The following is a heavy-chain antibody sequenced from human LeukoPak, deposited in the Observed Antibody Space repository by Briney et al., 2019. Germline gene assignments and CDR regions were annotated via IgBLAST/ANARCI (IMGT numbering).Heavy chain of an antibody. CDR3: ASGPQTREVSYDH. J-gene: IGHJ4*02. D-gene: IGHD2/OR15-2a*01. CDR1: RFTCSGYS. Sequence: GGQLRLSGAGSRFTCSGYSREWVGQGPGKGGGGVSYITSSTIYIHYTVSVTGRFTISTDNVNNSMYLPMNRLRAEDTAVYYCASGPQTREVSYDHWGQGTLVTVSS. CDR2: ITSSTIYI. V-gene: IGHV3-21*01.